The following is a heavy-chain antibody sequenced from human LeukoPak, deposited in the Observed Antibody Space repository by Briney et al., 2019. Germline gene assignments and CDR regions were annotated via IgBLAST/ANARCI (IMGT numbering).Heavy chain of an antibody. CDR1: GGSISTNNW. CDR2: IHHSGST. J-gene: IGHJ3*02. Sequence: SETLSLTCAVSGGSISTNNWWTWVRQPPGKGLEWIGEIHHSGSTDYNPSLKSRVTISPDKSKNQFSLTLTSVTAADTAVYVCARAPLSGTYYTDAFDIWGQGTMVTVSS. CDR3: ARAPLSGTYYTDAFDI. V-gene: IGHV4-4*02. D-gene: IGHD1-26*01.